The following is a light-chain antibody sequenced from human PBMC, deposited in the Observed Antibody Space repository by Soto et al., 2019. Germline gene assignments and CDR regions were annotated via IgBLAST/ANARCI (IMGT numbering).Light chain of an antibody. J-gene: IGKJ4*01. Sequence: DIQMTQFPSSLSASVGDRVTITCRASQGIRNDLAWYQQKPGKAPKRLIYAASSLQSGVPSRFSGSGSGTEFTLAISSLQPEDFDYCQQANSFPLTFGGGTKVEIK. CDR1: QGIRND. V-gene: IGKV1-17*01. CDR3: QQANSFPLT. CDR2: AAS.